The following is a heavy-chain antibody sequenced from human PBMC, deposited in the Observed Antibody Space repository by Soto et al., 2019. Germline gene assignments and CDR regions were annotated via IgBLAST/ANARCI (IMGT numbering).Heavy chain of an antibody. Sequence: AGSMKIASAASGLTFCSYTMNWVRQDTGKGLEWVSSISSSSTYIYYGESAKGRFTISRDNAKNSLYLQMNSLRAEDTAVYYCARDPLVSGWYQPFDYWGQGTLVTVSS. J-gene: IGHJ4*02. D-gene: IGHD6-19*01. CDR2: ISSSSTYI. V-gene: IGHV3-21*01. CDR1: GLTFCSYT. CDR3: ARDPLVSGWYQPFDY.